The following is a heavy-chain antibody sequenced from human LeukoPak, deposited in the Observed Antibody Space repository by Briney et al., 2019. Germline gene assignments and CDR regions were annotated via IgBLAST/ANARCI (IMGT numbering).Heavy chain of an antibody. Sequence: GGALKIPWKGSGYSFTSYWIGLVRQMPGKDLEGVGIIYPGDSDTRYSPSFQGQVTISADKSISTAYLQWSSLKASDTAMYYCARRRQDRPLDYWGQGNLATVSS. J-gene: IGHJ4*02. V-gene: IGHV5-51*01. CDR2: IYPGDSDT. CDR3: ARRRQDRPLDY. CDR1: GYSFTSYW.